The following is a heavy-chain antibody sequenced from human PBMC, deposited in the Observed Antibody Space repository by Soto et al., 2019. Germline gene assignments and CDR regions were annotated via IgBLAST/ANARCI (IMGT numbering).Heavy chain of an antibody. J-gene: IGHJ4*02. Sequence: EVQLLESGGGLVQPGGSLRLSCAASGFTFSSYAMSWVRQAPGKGLEWVSAISGSGGSTYYADSVKGRFTISRDNSKNTLYLQMNSLRAEDTAVYYCAKAGYCSGGSCRKFDYWGQGTLVTVSS. CDR2: ISGSGGST. CDR3: AKAGYCSGGSCRKFDY. V-gene: IGHV3-23*01. CDR1: GFTFSSYA. D-gene: IGHD2-15*01.